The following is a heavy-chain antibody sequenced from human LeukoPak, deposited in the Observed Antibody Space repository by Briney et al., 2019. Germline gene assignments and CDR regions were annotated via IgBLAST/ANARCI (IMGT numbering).Heavy chain of an antibody. CDR1: GYTFTSYY. V-gene: IGHV1-46*01. Sequence: GASVKVSCRASGYTFTSYYMHWVRQAPGQGLEWMGIINPNGGSTSYAQKFQGRVTMTRDTSTSTVYMELSSLRSEDTAVYYCARGPGGRQQLDYWGQGTLVTVSS. CDR2: INPNGGST. D-gene: IGHD6-13*01. J-gene: IGHJ4*02. CDR3: ARGPGGRQQLDY.